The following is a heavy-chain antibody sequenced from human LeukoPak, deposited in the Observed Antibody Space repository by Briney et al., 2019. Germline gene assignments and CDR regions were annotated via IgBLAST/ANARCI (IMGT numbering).Heavy chain of an antibody. CDR3: ARKWFLYGSGSYSY. V-gene: IGHV4-39*07. Sequence: PSETLSLTCTVSGGSISSSSYYWGWIRQPPGKGLEWIGSIYYSGSTYYNPSLKSRVTISVDTSKNQFSLKLSSVTAADTAVYYCARKWFLYGSGSYSYWGQGTLVTVSS. D-gene: IGHD3-10*01. J-gene: IGHJ4*02. CDR1: GGSISSSSYY. CDR2: IYYSGST.